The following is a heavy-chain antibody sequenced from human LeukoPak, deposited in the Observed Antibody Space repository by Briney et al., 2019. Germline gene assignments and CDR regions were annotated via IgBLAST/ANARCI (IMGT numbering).Heavy chain of an antibody. Sequence: PGRPLRLSCAASGFTFSSYWMHWVRQAPGKGLVWVSRINSDGSSTSYADSVKGRFTISRDNAKNTLYLQMNSLRADDTAVYYCARALAVAGTGGFDPWGQGTLVTVSS. CDR1: GFTFSSYW. V-gene: IGHV3-74*01. CDR2: INSDGSST. J-gene: IGHJ5*02. D-gene: IGHD6-19*01. CDR3: ARALAVAGTGGFDP.